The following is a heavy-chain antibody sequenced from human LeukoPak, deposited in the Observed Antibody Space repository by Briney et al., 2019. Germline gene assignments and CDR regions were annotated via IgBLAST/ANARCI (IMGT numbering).Heavy chain of an antibody. Sequence: SETLSLTCTVSGGSISSSSYYWGWIRQPPGKGLEWIGSIYYSGSTCYNPSPKSRITISVDTSKNQFSLKLSSVTAADTAVYYCARDDSSGYYFTRVLDYWGQGTLVTVSS. CDR1: GGSISSSSYY. J-gene: IGHJ4*02. CDR3: ARDDSSGYYFTRVLDY. D-gene: IGHD3-22*01. V-gene: IGHV4-39*02. CDR2: IYYSGST.